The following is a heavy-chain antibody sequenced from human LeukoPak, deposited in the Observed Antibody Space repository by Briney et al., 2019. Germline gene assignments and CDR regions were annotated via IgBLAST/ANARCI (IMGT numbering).Heavy chain of an antibody. CDR1: GFTFSNYG. V-gene: IGHV3-33*01. J-gene: IGHJ4*02. CDR2: VKYDGYNK. D-gene: IGHD4-17*01. Sequence: GSLRLSCAASGFTFSNYGMHWVRQAPGKGLEWVAVVKYDGYNKYYAESVKGRCTISRDNSKSTVYLEMSSLRADDTAMYFCARDVGLRYFFDSWGQGTLVTVSS. CDR3: ARDVGLRYFFDS.